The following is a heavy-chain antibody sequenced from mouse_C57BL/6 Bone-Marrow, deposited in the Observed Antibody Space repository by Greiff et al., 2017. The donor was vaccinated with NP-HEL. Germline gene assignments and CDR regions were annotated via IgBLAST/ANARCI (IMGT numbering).Heavy chain of an antibody. CDR3: ARVLYYGSSYDYYAMDY. CDR1: GYAFSSYW. CDR2: IYPGDGDT. V-gene: IGHV1-80*01. Sequence: QVQLQQSGAELVKPGASVKISCKASGYAFSSYWMNWVKQRPGKGLEWIGQIYPGDGDTNYNGKFKGKATLTADKSSSTAYMQLSSLTSEDSAVYFCARVLYYGSSYDYYAMDYWGQGTSVTVSS. J-gene: IGHJ4*01. D-gene: IGHD1-1*01.